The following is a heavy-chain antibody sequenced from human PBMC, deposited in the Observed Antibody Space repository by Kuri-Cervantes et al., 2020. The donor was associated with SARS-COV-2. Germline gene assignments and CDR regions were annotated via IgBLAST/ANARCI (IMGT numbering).Heavy chain of an antibody. CDR2: ISYSGHT. Sequence: SETLSLTCTVSGGSITSNYNWGWIRQPPGKGLEWIGTISYSGHTYYNPSLKSRVAMFIDTPKNQFSLKLYSLTAADTSVYYCARHMYKSNPGDAFDISGRGTLVTVSS. J-gene: IGHJ3*02. CDR3: ARHMYKSNPGDAFDI. D-gene: IGHD1-20*01. V-gene: IGHV4-39*01. CDR1: GGSITSNYN.